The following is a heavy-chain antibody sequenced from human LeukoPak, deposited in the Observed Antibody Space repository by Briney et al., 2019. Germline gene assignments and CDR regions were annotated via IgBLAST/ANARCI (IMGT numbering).Heavy chain of an antibody. CDR3: ARNPPYCTSISCYNDY. J-gene: IGHJ4*02. D-gene: IGHD2-2*02. Sequence: ASVKVSCKASGYTFTIYYMHWVRQAPGQGLEWMGWINPNSGATSYAQRFQGRVTMTRDTSISTAYMELSGLTSDDTAVYYCARNPPYCTSISCYNDYWGQGTLVTVSS. CDR2: INPNSGAT. V-gene: IGHV1-2*02. CDR1: GYTFTIYY.